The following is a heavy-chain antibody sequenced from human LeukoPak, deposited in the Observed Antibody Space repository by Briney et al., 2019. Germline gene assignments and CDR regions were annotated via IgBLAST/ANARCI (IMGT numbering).Heavy chain of an antibody. Sequence: GGSLRLSCAASGFTFSSYAMSWVRQAPGKGLEWVSAISGSGGSTYYADSVKGRFTISRDNSKNTLYLQMNSLRAEDTAVYYCAKARSTVTTLKDYYYGMDVWGQGTTVTVSS. CDR2: ISGSGGST. CDR1: GFTFSSYA. CDR3: AKARSTVTTLKDYYYGMDV. D-gene: IGHD4-17*01. J-gene: IGHJ6*02. V-gene: IGHV3-23*01.